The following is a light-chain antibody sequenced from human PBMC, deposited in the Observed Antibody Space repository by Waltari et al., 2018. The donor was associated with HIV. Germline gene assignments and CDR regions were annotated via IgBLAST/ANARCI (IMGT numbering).Light chain of an antibody. J-gene: IGLJ3*02. CDR1: RSHLGNDF. Sequence: QSMLTQPPSVSAAPGQQVTIPCSRRRSHLGNDFVSWYQHLPGAPPKLVIYDNDNRPSGIPDRFSGSKSGASATLVITELQTGDEGDYYCGTWDSSLNAGVFGGGTKLTVL. CDR2: DND. V-gene: IGLV1-51*01. CDR3: GTWDSSLNAGV.